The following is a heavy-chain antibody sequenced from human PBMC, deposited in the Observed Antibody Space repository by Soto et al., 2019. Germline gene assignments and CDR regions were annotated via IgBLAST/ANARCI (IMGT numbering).Heavy chain of an antibody. D-gene: IGHD3-22*01. V-gene: IGHV4-61*01. CDR2: IYYSGST. CDR3: ARARGYYDSSGYSDYYGMDV. J-gene: IGHJ6*02. CDR1: GGSVSSGSYY. Sequence: SETLSLTCTVSGGSVSSGSYYWSWIRQPPGKGLDWIGYIYYSGSTNYNPSLKSRVTISVDTSKNQFSLKLSSVTAADTAVYYCARARGYYDSSGYSDYYGMDVWGQGTTVTVSS.